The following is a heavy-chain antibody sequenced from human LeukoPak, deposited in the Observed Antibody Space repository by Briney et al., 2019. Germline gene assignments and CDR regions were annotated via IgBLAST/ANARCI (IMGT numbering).Heavy chain of an antibody. V-gene: IGHV3-30*04. Sequence: PGGSLRLSCAASGFTFSSYAMHWVRQAPGKGLEWVAVISYDGSNKYYADSVKGRFTISRDNSKNTLYLQMNSLRAEDTAVYYCARDDGYSYGLDYWGQGTLVTVSS. CDR3: ARDDGYSYGLDY. CDR1: GFTFSSYA. D-gene: IGHD5-18*01. CDR2: ISYDGSNK. J-gene: IGHJ4*02.